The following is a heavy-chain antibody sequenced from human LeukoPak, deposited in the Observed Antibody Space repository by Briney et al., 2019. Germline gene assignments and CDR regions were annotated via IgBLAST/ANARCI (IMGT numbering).Heavy chain of an antibody. CDR3: ARGGIAVAGLYYYYYGMDV. D-gene: IGHD6-19*01. Sequence: SETLSLTCAVYGGSFSGYYWSWIRQPPGKGLEWIGEINHSGSTNYNPSLKSRVTISVDTSKNQSSLKLSSVTAADTAVYYCARGGIAVAGLYYYYYGMDVWGQGTTVTVSS. CDR1: GGSFSGYY. J-gene: IGHJ6*02. V-gene: IGHV4-34*01. CDR2: INHSGST.